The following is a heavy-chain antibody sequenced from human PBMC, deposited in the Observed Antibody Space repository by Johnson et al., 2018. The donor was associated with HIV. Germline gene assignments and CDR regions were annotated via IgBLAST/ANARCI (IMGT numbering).Heavy chain of an antibody. J-gene: IGHJ3*02. Sequence: QMQLVESGGGVVQPGGSLRLSCAASGFTFSSYGMHWVRQAPGKGLEWVAFIRYDGSTKYYADSVKGRFTISRDNSKNTLYLQMNSLRAEDTAVYYCAKTEDAFDIWGQGTMVTVSS. CDR2: IRYDGSTK. V-gene: IGHV3-30*02. CDR3: AKTEDAFDI. CDR1: GFTFSSYG.